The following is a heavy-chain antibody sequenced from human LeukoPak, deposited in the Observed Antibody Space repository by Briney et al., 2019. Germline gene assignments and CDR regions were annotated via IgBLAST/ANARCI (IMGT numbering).Heavy chain of an antibody. CDR3: AREAAYYFDY. CDR1: GFTLTSYA. Sequence: PGGSLRLSCAASGFTLTSYAMNWVRQAPGKGLEWVSYISRSGSTIYYADSVKGRFTISRDNVKNSLYLQMSSLRAEDTAVYYFAREAAYYFDYWGQGTLVTVSS. V-gene: IGHV3-48*03. J-gene: IGHJ4*02. CDR2: ISRSGSTI.